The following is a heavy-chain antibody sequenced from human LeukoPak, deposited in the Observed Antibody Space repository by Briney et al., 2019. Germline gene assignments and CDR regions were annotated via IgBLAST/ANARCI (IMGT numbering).Heavy chain of an antibody. CDR1: GFTFSAYW. J-gene: IGHJ4*02. D-gene: IGHD7-27*01. CDR2: MSNDESYT. V-gene: IGHV3-74*01. CDR3: ALDNWGSFDY. Sequence: GGSLRLSCVGSGFTFSAYWMGWVRQAPGQRLEYVSHMSNDESYTVYADSVKGRFTISRENAKNTVYLQMNSLRAEDTAVYYCALDNWGSFDYWGQGVLITVSS.